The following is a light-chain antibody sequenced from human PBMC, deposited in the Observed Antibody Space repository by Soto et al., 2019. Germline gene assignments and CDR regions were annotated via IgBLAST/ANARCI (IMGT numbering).Light chain of an antibody. V-gene: IGKV1-39*01. CDR3: QQSYSTPPWT. Sequence: DIQMTQSPSSLSASVGDRVTITCRASQSISSYLNWYQQKVGKAPKLLISTASSLQSGVPSRFSGSGSGTDFTLTISSLQPEDFATYYCQQSYSTPPWTFGQGTKVEIK. CDR2: TAS. CDR1: QSISSY. J-gene: IGKJ1*01.